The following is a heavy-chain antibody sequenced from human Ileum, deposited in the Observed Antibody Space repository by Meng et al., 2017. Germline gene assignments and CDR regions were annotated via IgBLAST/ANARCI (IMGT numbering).Heavy chain of an antibody. Sequence: VQQWGAGLLTPSDTPSLPFAVYGGSFSGYYWSWIRQPPGKGLEWIGEINHSGSTNYNPSLKSRVTISVDTSKNQFSLKLSSVTAADTAVYYCARTRRGSSGWYMGYWGQGTLVTVSS. CDR1: GGSFSGYY. D-gene: IGHD6-19*01. CDR3: ARTRRGSSGWYMGY. J-gene: IGHJ4*02. V-gene: IGHV4-34*01. CDR2: INHSGST.